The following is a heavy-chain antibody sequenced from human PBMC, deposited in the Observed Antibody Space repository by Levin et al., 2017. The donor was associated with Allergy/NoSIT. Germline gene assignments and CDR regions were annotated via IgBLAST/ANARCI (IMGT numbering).Heavy chain of an antibody. CDR1: GGSISSGGYY. CDR3: ARDSVAANDAFDI. CDR2: IYYSGST. J-gene: IGHJ3*02. D-gene: IGHD6-25*01. Sequence: SETLSLTCTVSGGSISSGGYYWSWIRQHPGKGLEWIGYIYYSGSTYYNPSLKSRVTISVDTSKNQFSLKLSSVTAADTAVYYCARDSVAANDAFDIWGQGTMVTVSS. V-gene: IGHV4-31*03.